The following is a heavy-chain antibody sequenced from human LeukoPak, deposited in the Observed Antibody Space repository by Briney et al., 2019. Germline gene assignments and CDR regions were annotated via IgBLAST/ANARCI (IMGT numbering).Heavy chain of an antibody. Sequence: SETLSLTCTVSGGSISSGGYSWSWIRQPPGKGLEWIGYIYYSGSTNYNPSLKSRVTISVDTSKNQFSLKLSSVTAADTAVYYCARYVSPVDGRYFDLWGRGTLVTVSS. CDR3: ARYVSPVDGRYFDL. V-gene: IGHV4-61*08. CDR2: IYYSGST. J-gene: IGHJ2*01. D-gene: IGHD1-1*01. CDR1: GGSISSGGYS.